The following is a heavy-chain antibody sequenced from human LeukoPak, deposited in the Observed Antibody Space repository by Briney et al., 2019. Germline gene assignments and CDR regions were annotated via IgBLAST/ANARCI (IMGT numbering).Heavy chain of an antibody. CDR1: GGSFSGYY. J-gene: IGHJ4*02. D-gene: IGHD6-6*01. Sequence: PSETLSLTCAVYGGSFSGYYWSWIRQPPGKGLEWIGEINHSGSTNYNPSLKSRVTISVDTSKNQFSLKLSSVTAADTAVYYCVGRAAPTVSYFDYWGQGTLVTVSS. V-gene: IGHV4-34*01. CDR2: INHSGST. CDR3: VGRAAPTVSYFDY.